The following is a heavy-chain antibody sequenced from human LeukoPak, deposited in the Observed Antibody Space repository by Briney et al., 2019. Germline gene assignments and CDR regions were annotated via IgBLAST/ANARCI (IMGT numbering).Heavy chain of an antibody. CDR2: INPNSGGT. V-gene: IGHV1-2*02. CDR1: GFTFTGYY. CDR3: ARVSAGYCSSTSCLTDLFDP. D-gene: IGHD2-2*01. J-gene: IGHJ5*02. Sequence: GASVTVSCKASGFTFTGYYMHWVRQAPGQGLERMGWINPNSGGTNYAQKFQGRVTMTRDTSISTAYMELSRLRSDDTAVYYCARVSAGYCSSTSCLTDLFDPWGQGTLVTVSS.